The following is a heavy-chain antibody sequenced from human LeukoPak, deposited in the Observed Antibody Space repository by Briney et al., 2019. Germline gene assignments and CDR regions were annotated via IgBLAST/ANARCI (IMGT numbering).Heavy chain of an antibody. V-gene: IGHV3-30-3*01. CDR2: TSYDGSIK. D-gene: IGHD3-3*01. J-gene: IGHJ3*02. Sequence: SCKASGGTFSSYAMHWVRQAPGKGLEWVAVTSYDGSIKKYADSVKGRFTISRDNSKNTLFLQMNSLRPEDTALYYCAREITIFGVVIQRYDAFDIWGQGTMVTVSS. CDR3: AREITIFGVVIQRYDAFDI. CDR1: GGTFSSYA.